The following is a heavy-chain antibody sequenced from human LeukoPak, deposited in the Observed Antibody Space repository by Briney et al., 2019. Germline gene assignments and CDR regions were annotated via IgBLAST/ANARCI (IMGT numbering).Heavy chain of an antibody. J-gene: IGHJ4*02. D-gene: IGHD3-3*01. CDR3: ARAYRITIFGVGTTRRYFDY. CDR1: GYTFTSYD. Sequence: ASVKVSCKASGYTFTSYDLNWVRQATGQGLEWMGWMNPNSGNTGYAQKFQGRVTMTRNTSISTAYMELSSLRSEDTAVYYCARAYRITIFGVGTTRRYFDYWGQGTLVTVSS. V-gene: IGHV1-8*01. CDR2: MNPNSGNT.